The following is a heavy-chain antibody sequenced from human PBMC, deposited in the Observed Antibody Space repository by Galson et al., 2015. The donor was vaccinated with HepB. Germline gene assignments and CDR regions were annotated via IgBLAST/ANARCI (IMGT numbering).Heavy chain of an antibody. J-gene: IGHJ4*02. CDR1: GYTLTELS. Sequence: CKVSGYTLTELSMHWVRQAPGKGLEWMGGFDPEEGETIYAQKFQGRVTMTEDTSTDTAYMELSSLRSEDTAVYYCATVRFLEWLVFDYWGQGTLVTVSS. V-gene: IGHV1-24*01. D-gene: IGHD3-3*01. CDR3: ATVRFLEWLVFDY. CDR2: FDPEEGET.